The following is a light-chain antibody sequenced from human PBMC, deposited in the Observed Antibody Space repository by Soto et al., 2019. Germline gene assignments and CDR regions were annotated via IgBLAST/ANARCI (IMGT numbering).Light chain of an antibody. CDR2: GNS. CDR1: SSNIGAGYD. CDR3: PSYDSSLSGLV. Sequence: QSVLTQPPSVSGAPGQRVTISFTWSSSNIGAGYDVHWYQQLPGTAPKLLIYGNSNRPSGVPDRFSGSKSGTSASLAITGLQAEDEADYYCPSYDSSLSGLVFGTGTKLTVL. J-gene: IGLJ1*01. V-gene: IGLV1-40*01.